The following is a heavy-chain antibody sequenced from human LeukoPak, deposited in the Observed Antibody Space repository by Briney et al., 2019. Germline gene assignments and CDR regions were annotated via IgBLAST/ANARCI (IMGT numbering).Heavy chain of an antibody. D-gene: IGHD2-2*01. V-gene: IGHV1-69*05. CDR3: ARADRTPSPYYYYYYMDV. Sequence: SVKVSCKASGGTFSSYAISWVRQAPGQGLEWMGGIIPIFGTAIYAQKFQGRVTITTDESTSTAYMELSGLRSEDTAVYYCARADRTPSPYYYYYYMDVWGKGTTVTVSS. CDR1: GGTFSSYA. CDR2: IIPIFGTA. J-gene: IGHJ6*03.